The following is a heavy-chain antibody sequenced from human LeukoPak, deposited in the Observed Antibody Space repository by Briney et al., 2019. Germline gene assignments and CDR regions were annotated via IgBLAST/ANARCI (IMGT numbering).Heavy chain of an antibody. Sequence: SETLSLTCTVSGGSISSYYWSWIRQPPGKGLEWIGYIYYTGSTNNTSLKSRVTISLDTSKNQSSLKLSSVTAADTAVYYCARAGSYRGYFDYWGQGPLVTVSS. CDR3: ARAGSYRGYFDY. V-gene: IGHV4-59*01. CDR1: GGSISSYY. D-gene: IGHD1-26*01. J-gene: IGHJ4*02. CDR2: IYYTGST.